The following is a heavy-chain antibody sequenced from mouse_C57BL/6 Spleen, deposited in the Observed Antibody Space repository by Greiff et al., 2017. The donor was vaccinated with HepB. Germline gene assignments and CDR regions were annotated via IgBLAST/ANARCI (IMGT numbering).Heavy chain of an antibody. V-gene: IGHV1-7*01. J-gene: IGHJ2*01. CDR1: GYTFTSYW. D-gene: IGHD2-4*01. CDR2: INPSSGYT. Sequence: VQLQQSGAELAKPGASVKLSCKASGYTFTSYWMNWVKQRPGQGLEWIGYINPSSGYTKYNQKFKDKATLTADKSSSTAYMQRSSLTSEDSAVYYGQNANYDSYYCDYWGQGTTLTVSS. CDR3: QNANYDSYYCDY.